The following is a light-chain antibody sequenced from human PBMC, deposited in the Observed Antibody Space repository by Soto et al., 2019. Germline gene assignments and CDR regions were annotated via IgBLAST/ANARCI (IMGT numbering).Light chain of an antibody. CDR1: QSISNY. J-gene: IGKJ1*01. V-gene: IGKV1-5*03. CDR2: KAS. CDR3: QQYYSYWT. Sequence: DIQMTQSPSTLSASVGDRITITCGASQSISNYLAWHQQKPGKAPKVLMYKASSLESGVPSRFSGSGSGTEFTLTISSLQPDDFAIYYCQQYYSYWTFGQGTKVEIK.